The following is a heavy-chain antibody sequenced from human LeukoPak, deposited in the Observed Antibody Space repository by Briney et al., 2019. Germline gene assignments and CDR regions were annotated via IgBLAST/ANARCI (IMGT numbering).Heavy chain of an antibody. J-gene: IGHJ4*02. CDR1: GFTVSSNC. CDR3: ARVRYCSGTSCYGIFDY. V-gene: IGHV3-53*04. Sequence: GGSLRLSCAASGFTVSSNCMSWVRQAPGKGLEWVSVIYSGGSTYYADSVKGRFTISRHNSKNTLYLQMNSLRAEDTAVYYCARVRYCSGTSCYGIFDYWGQGTLVTVSS. D-gene: IGHD2-2*01. CDR2: IYSGGST.